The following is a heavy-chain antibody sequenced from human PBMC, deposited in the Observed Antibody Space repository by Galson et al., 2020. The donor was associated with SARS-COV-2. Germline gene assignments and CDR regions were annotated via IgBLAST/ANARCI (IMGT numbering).Heavy chain of an antibody. Sequence: SETLSLTCAAYGGSFSGYYWTWIRQPPGKRLEWFGEINQSRSTHYNPTLKSRVTISVDTSKNQFSLKLSSVTAAETAVYYCARGIDEYSSLDYWGQGTLVTVSS. CDR1: GGSFSGYY. J-gene: IGHJ4*02. CDR2: INQSRST. D-gene: IGHD6-6*01. V-gene: IGHV4-34*01. CDR3: ARGIDEYSSLDY.